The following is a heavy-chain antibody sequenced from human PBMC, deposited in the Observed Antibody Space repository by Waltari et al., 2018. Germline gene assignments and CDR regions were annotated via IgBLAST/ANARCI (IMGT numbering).Heavy chain of an antibody. Sequence: QVQLVQSGAEVKKPGSSVKVSCKASGGTFSSYAIRWVRPAPGQGLEWMGGIIPIFGTANYAQKFQGRVTITADESTSTAYMELSSLRSEDTAVYYCASLDEWSDSSGYFDYWGQGTLVTVSS. CDR2: IIPIFGTA. V-gene: IGHV1-69*12. J-gene: IGHJ4*02. D-gene: IGHD3-22*01. CDR1: GGTFSSYA. CDR3: ASLDEWSDSSGYFDY.